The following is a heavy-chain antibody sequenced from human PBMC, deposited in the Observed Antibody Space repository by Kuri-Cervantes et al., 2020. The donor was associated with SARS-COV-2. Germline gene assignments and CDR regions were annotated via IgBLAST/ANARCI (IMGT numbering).Heavy chain of an antibody. J-gene: IGHJ5*02. Sequence: GSLRLSCAVYGGSFSGYYWSWIRQPPGNGLECIGEINHSGSTNYNPSLKSRVTISVDTSKKQFSLKLSSVIAAETAVFYCARGRGEQLVPPGWFDPWGQGTLVTVSS. CDR2: INHSGST. V-gene: IGHV4-34*01. D-gene: IGHD6-13*01. CDR1: GGSFSGYY. CDR3: ARGRGEQLVPPGWFDP.